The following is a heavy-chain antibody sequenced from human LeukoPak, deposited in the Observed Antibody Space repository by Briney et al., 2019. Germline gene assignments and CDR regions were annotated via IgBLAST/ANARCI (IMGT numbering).Heavy chain of an antibody. Sequence: KASETLSLTCTVSAGSISSGGYYWSWIRQHPGKGLEWIAYIYYSGSTYYNPSLKSRVNISVGTSKNQFSLKLSSVTAADTAVYYCARAKRVVVPAASPAEYFQHWGQGTLVTVSS. V-gene: IGHV4-31*03. CDR1: AGSISSGGYY. J-gene: IGHJ1*01. CDR2: IYYSGST. D-gene: IGHD2-2*01. CDR3: ARAKRVVVPAASPAEYFQH.